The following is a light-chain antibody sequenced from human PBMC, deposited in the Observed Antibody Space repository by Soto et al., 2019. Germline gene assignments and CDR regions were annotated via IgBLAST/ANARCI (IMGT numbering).Light chain of an antibody. Sequence: IQMTQSPSFVSASVGDRVTITCRASQRISSWLAWYQHKPGRAPKLLIHAASSLESGVPSRFSGSGSGTDFTLTISSLQPEDFATYYCQQTTSFPLTFGGGTKVEIK. CDR3: QQTTSFPLT. CDR1: QRISSW. J-gene: IGKJ4*01. V-gene: IGKV1-12*01. CDR2: AAS.